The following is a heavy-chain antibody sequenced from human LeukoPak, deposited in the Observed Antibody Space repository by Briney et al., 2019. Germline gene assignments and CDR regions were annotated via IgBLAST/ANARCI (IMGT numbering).Heavy chain of an antibody. J-gene: IGHJ4*02. CDR1: GGSISSGGYY. D-gene: IGHD1-14*01. V-gene: IGHV4-31*03. CDR2: IYYSGST. CDR3: ARIPNQSKYSVGDY. Sequence: PSETPSLTCTVSGGSISSGGYYWSWIPQHPGKGLGWIGYIYYSGSTYYNPSLKSRVTISVDTSKNQFSLKLSSVTAADTAVYYCARIPNQSKYSVGDYWGQGTLVTVSS.